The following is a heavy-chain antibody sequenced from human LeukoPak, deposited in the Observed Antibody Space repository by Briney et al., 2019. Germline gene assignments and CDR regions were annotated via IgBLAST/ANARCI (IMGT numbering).Heavy chain of an antibody. Sequence: GESLRISCKVSGYSFADYWIAWVRQIPGQGLEWMCIIFPGDSDTRYSPSFRRRVTTSADKSTNTGFLQSRSLTASDTAIIYCARPRRNYVDDAFDIWGPGTLVTVSS. CDR3: ARPRRNYVDDAFDI. CDR1: GYSFADYW. V-gene: IGHV5-51*01. D-gene: IGHD3-16*01. CDR2: IFPGDSDT. J-gene: IGHJ3*02.